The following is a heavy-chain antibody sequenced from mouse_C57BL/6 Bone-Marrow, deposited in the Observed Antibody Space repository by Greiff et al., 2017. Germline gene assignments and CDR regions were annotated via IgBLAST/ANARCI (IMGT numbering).Heavy chain of an antibody. CDR1: GYTFTSYW. J-gene: IGHJ3*01. CDR3: TAIYYGSSSAY. Sequence: VQLQQSGTVLARPGASVTMSCKTSGYTFTSYWMHWVKQRPGQGLAWIGAISPGTSDTRSNQKFKGQATLPAVTSASTAYMELSSRTKEDSAVYYGTAIYYGSSSAYWGQGTLVTVSA. D-gene: IGHD1-1*01. V-gene: IGHV1-5*01. CDR2: ISPGTSDT.